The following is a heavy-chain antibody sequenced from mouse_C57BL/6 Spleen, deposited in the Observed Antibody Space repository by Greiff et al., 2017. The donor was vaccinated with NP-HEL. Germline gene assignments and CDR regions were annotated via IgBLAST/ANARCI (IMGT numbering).Heavy chain of an antibody. CDR2: IYPGSGST. CDR1: GYTFTSYW. J-gene: IGHJ4*01. D-gene: IGHD2-4*01. CDR3: ARDGDYPYAMDY. Sequence: QVHVKQPGAELVKPGASVKMSCKASGYTFTSYWITWVKQRPGQGLEWIGDIYPGSGSTNYNEKFKSKATLTVDTSSSTAYMQLSSLTSEDSAVYYCARDGDYPYAMDYWGQGTSVTVSS. V-gene: IGHV1-55*01.